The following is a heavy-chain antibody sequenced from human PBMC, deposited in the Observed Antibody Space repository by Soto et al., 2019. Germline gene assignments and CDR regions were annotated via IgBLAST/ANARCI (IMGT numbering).Heavy chain of an antibody. CDR1: GGSVNSDTYY. D-gene: IGHD3-22*01. CDR2: IFYDGTT. Sequence: KASETLSLTCTVSGGSVNSDTYYWNWIRQHPGKGLEWIGYIFYDGTTYYNPSLKSRASISVDTSQNQFSLKVNSMTAADTAVYYCAREEAMIISGYRDSWGQGTLVTGSS. V-gene: IGHV4-31*03. J-gene: IGHJ4*02. CDR3: AREEAMIISGYRDS.